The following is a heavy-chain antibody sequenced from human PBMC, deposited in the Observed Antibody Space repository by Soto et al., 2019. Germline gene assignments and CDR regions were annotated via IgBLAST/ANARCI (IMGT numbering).Heavy chain of an antibody. V-gene: IGHV4-34*01. CDR2: INHSGST. CDR3: ARGGLNYYGSGSYRPSYYYSGMDV. Sequence: SETLSLTCAVYGGSFSGYYWSWIRQPPGKGLEWIGEINHSGSTNYNPSLKSRVTISVDTSKNQFSLKLSSVTAADTAVYYCARGGLNYYGSGSYRPSYYYSGMDVWGQGTTVTVSS. CDR1: GGSFSGYY. D-gene: IGHD3-10*01. J-gene: IGHJ6*02.